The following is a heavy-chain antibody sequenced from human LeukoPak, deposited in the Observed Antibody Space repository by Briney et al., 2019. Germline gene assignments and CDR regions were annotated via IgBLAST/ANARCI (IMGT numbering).Heavy chain of an antibody. CDR3: ARGEWELLLDY. D-gene: IGHD1-26*01. CDR2: IYSGGST. V-gene: IGHV3-66*01. Sequence: PGGSLRLSCAASGFPVSSNYMSWVRQAPGKGLEWVSVIYSGGSTYYADSVKGRFTISRDNSKNTLYLQMNSLRAEDTAVYYCARGEWELLLDYWGQGTLVTVSS. CDR1: GFPVSSNY. J-gene: IGHJ4*02.